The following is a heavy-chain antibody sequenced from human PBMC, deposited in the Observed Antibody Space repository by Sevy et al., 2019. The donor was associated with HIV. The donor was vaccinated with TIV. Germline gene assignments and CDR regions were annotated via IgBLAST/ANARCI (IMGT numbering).Heavy chain of an antibody. D-gene: IGHD3-3*01. V-gene: IGHV4-59*01. CDR2: IYYSGST. CDR3: ARGSHDLWSCSPPNYYYYMDV. Sequence: SETLSLTCTVSGGSISSYYWSWIRQPPGKGLEWIGYIYYSGSTNYNPSLRSRVTISLDTTKNQFSLKLNSVTAADTAVYYCARGSHDLWSCSPPNYYYYMDVWGKGTTVTVSS. CDR1: GGSISSYY. J-gene: IGHJ6*03.